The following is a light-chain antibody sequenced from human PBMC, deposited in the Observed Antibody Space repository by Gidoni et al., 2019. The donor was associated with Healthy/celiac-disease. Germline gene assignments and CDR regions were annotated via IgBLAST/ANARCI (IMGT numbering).Light chain of an antibody. CDR2: GAS. CDR1: QSVSSSY. CDR3: QQYGSSPLT. J-gene: IGKJ4*01. Sequence: EIVLTQSPGTLSLSPGERATLSCRASQSVSSSYLAWYQQKPGQAPRLLNYGASSRATGIPDRFSGGGSGTDFTLTISRLEPEDFAVYYCQQYGSSPLTFGGGTKVEIK. V-gene: IGKV3-20*01.